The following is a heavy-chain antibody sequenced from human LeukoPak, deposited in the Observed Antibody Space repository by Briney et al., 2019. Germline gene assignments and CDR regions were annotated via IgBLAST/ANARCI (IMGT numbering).Heavy chain of an antibody. CDR2: IYYSGST. Sequence: SETLSLTCTVSGGSISSYYWSWIRQPPGKGLEWIGYIYYSGSTNYNPSLKSRVTISVDTSKNQFSLKLSSVTAADTAVYYCARGIAARHQYYFDYWGQGTLVTVSS. D-gene: IGHD6-6*01. CDR3: ARGIAARHQYYFDY. J-gene: IGHJ4*02. CDR1: GGSISSYY. V-gene: IGHV4-59*12.